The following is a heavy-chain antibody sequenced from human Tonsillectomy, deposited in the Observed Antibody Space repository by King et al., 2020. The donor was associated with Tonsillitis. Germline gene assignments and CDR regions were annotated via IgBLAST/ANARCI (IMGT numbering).Heavy chain of an antibody. V-gene: IGHV3-15*01. CDR2: IKSKTEGGTT. J-gene: IGHJ6*03. CDR3: TTGIYDFWSGGYMDV. Sequence: EVQLVESGGGLVKPGGSLRLSCAASGFTFSNAWMSWVRQAPGKGLEWVGRIKSKTEGGTTDYAAPVKGRFTISRDDSKNTLYLQMNSLKTEDTAVYYCTTGIYDFWSGGYMDVWGKGTTVTVSS. D-gene: IGHD3-3*01. CDR1: GFTFSNAW.